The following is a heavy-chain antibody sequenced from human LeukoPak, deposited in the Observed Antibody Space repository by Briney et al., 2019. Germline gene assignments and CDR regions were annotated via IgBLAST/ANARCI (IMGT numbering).Heavy chain of an antibody. CDR3: AKAYYHGAGCFDY. Sequence: GGSLRLSCAASGFTFSSYAMSWVREGPGEGLEWVSAISGSVGSTYYADSVKGRLTISRDNSKNTLYLQMNSLRAEDTAVYYCAKAYYHGAGCFDYWGQGTLVTVSS. V-gene: IGHV3-23*01. CDR1: GFTFSSYA. CDR2: ISGSVGST. D-gene: IGHD3-10*01. J-gene: IGHJ4*02.